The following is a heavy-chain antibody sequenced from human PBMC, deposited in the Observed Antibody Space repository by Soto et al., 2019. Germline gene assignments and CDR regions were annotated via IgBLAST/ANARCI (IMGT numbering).Heavy chain of an antibody. CDR3: ASGRGLTIFGVVKDYYYYGMDV. CDR2: INAGNGNT. J-gene: IGHJ6*02. D-gene: IGHD3-3*01. CDR1: GYTFTSYA. V-gene: IGHV1-3*01. Sequence: ASVKVSCKASGYTFTSYAMHWVRQAPGQRLEWMGWINAGNGNTKYSQKFQGRVTITRDTSASTAYMELSSLRSEDTAVYYCASGRGLTIFGVVKDYYYYGMDVWGQGTTVTVSS.